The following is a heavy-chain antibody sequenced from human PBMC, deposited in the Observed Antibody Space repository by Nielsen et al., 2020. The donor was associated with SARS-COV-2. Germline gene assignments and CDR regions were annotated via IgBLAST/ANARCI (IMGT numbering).Heavy chain of an antibody. CDR1: GYNFATYW. J-gene: IGHJ6*02. CDR2: VYPGDSDT. CDR3: ARLQSSTGGGMDV. V-gene: IGHV5-51*01. Sequence: GESLKISCQGSGYNFATYWIAWVRQMPGKGLEWMGVVYPGDSDTRYCPSFQGQVIISFDKSITTAYLQWNSLQASDSAMYYCARLQSSTGGGMDVWGQGTAVTVSS. D-gene: IGHD6-13*01.